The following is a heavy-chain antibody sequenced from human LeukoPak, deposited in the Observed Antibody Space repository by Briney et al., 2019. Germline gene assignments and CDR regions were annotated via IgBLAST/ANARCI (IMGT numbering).Heavy chain of an antibody. CDR2: IWHDGSNK. J-gene: IGHJ4*02. CDR1: GFTFSRFN. V-gene: IGHV3-33*06. D-gene: IGHD3-22*01. Sequence: GRSLRLSCAASGFTFSRFNLHWVRQAPGKGLEWVAVIWHDGSNKYYADSVKGRFTISRDNSKNTLYLQMNSLRAEDTAVYYCAKRPGCYDSSGYYFDYWGQGTLVTVSS. CDR3: AKRPGCYDSSGYYFDY.